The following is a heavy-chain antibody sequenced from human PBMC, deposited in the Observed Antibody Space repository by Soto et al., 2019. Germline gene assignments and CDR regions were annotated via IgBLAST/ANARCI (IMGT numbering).Heavy chain of an antibody. CDR2: IWYDGSNK. CDR3: ARDRRGSYHYYFDY. Sequence: GGSLRLSCAASGFTFSSYGMHWVRQAPGKGLEWVAVIWYDGSNKYYADSVKGRFTISRDNSKNTLYLQMNSLRAEDTAVYYCARDRRGSYHYYFDYWGQGTLVTVSS. V-gene: IGHV3-33*01. D-gene: IGHD1-26*01. J-gene: IGHJ4*02. CDR1: GFTFSSYG.